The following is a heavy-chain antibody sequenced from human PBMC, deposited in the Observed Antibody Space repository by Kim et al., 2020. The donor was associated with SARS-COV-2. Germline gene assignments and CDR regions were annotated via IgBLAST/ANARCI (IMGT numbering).Heavy chain of an antibody. D-gene: IGHD2-15*01. Sequence: GGSLRLSCAASGFTFSSYAMSWVRQAPGKGLEWVSAISGSGGSTYYADSVKGRFTISRDNSKNTLYLQMNSLRAEDTAVYYCARWDVRDIVVVVAATLCYWGQRTLVTVSS. J-gene: IGHJ4*02. CDR3: ARWDVRDIVVVVAATLCY. CDR1: GFTFSSYA. CDR2: ISGSGGST. V-gene: IGHV3-23*01.